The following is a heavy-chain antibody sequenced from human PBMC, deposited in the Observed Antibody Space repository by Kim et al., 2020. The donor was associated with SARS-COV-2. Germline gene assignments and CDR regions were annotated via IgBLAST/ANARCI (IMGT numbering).Heavy chain of an antibody. CDR2: ISYDGSHK. D-gene: IGHD1-26*01. CDR3: ARSFSGSYFAYDY. V-gene: IGHV3-30*03. Sequence: GGSLRLSCAASGFTFNTYGIHWVRQAPGKGPEWVAVISYDGSHKYYADSVKGRFTISRDNSKNTLYLQMNSLRIEDTAVYYCARSFSGSYFAYDYWGQGTLVTVSS. CDR1: GFTFNTYG. J-gene: IGHJ4*02.